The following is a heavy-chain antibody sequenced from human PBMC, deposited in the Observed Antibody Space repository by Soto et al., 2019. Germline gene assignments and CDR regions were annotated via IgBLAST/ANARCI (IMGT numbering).Heavy chain of an antibody. D-gene: IGHD6-19*01. CDR3: AKDRTPVADYYFDY. CDR1: GFTFSSYA. J-gene: IGHJ4*02. V-gene: IGHV3-30*18. CDR2: ISGDGRDK. Sequence: GGSLRLSCAASGFTFSSYAMHWVRQAPGKGLEWVAVISGDGRDKYHADSVKGRFTISRDNSKNTLYLQMNSLRAEDTAAYYCAKDRTPVADYYFDYWGQGTLVTVSS.